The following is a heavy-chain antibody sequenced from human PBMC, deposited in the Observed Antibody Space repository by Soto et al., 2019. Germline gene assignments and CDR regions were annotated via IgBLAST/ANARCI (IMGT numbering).Heavy chain of an antibody. J-gene: IGHJ4*02. Sequence: EVQLVDSGGGLVQPGGSLKLSCVASGFTFSDSAMHWVRQASGKGLEWVGRIRSKVNTYATAYAASVKGRFTISRDDSMNTAYLQMNSLKTEDTAVYYCTRRRDWTAMDPLDYWGQGTLVTVSS. D-gene: IGHD5-18*01. CDR1: GFTFSDSA. V-gene: IGHV3-73*02. CDR2: IRSKVNTYAT. CDR3: TRRRDWTAMDPLDY.